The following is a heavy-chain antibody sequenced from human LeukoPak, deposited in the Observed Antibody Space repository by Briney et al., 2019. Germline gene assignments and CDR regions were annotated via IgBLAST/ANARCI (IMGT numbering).Heavy chain of an antibody. CDR2: ISAYNGNT. CDR1: GYTFTSYG. CDR3: ARDSEYYYDSSGYPPVDY. V-gene: IGHV1-18*01. J-gene: IGHJ4*02. Sequence: ASVKVSCKASGYTFTSYGISWVRQAPGQALEWMGWISAYNGNTNYAQKLQGRVTMTTDTSTSTAYMELRSLRSDDTAVYYCARDSEYYYDSSGYPPVDYWGQGTLVTVSS. D-gene: IGHD3-22*01.